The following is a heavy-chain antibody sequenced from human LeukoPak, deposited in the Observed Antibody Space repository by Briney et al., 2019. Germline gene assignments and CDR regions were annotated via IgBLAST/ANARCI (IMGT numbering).Heavy chain of an antibody. Sequence: KPGGSLRLSCAASGFTFSDYYMSWIRQAPGKGLEWVSYISSSSSYTNYADSVKGRFTISRDNAKNPLYLQMNSLRAEDTAVYYCARVRMVRGVTVSYYFDYWGQGTLVTVSS. CDR2: ISSSSSYT. J-gene: IGHJ4*02. D-gene: IGHD3-10*01. CDR1: GFTFSDYY. CDR3: ARVRMVRGVTVSYYFDY. V-gene: IGHV3-11*05.